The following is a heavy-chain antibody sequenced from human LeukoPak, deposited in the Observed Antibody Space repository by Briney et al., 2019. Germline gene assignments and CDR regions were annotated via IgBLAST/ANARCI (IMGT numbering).Heavy chain of an antibody. D-gene: IGHD2-15*01. CDR3: ARSSRPVVAANSFDY. CDR2: ISGSGSTT. V-gene: IGHV3-23*01. Sequence: GGSLRLSCAASGFTFSSYAMSWVRQAPGKGLEWVSVISGSGSTTYYADSVKGRFTISRDNSKNTLYLQMNSLRAEDTAVYYCARSSRPVVAANSFDYWGQGTLVTVSS. CDR1: GFTFSSYA. J-gene: IGHJ4*02.